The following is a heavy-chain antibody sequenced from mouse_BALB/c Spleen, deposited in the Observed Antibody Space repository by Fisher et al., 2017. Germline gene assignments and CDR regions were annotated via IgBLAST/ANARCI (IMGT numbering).Heavy chain of an antibody. CDR3: TRWMITTRDYAMDY. V-gene: IGHV1-5*01. D-gene: IGHD2-4*01. Sequence: KFKGKAILTVDKSSSTAYMELSSLTNEDSAVYYCTRWMITTRDYAMDYWGQGTSVTVSS. J-gene: IGHJ4*01.